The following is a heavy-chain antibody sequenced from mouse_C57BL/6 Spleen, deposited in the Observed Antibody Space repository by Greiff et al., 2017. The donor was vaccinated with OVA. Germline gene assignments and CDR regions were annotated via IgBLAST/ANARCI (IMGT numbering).Heavy chain of an antibody. Sequence: EVKVVESGGGLVKPGGSLKLSCAASGFTFSSYAMSWVRQTPEKRLEWVATISDGGSYTYYPDNVKGRFTISRDNAKNNLYLQMSHLKSEDTAMYYCARDRGDYDRYWYFDVWGTGTTGTVSS. V-gene: IGHV5-4*01. J-gene: IGHJ1*03. D-gene: IGHD2-4*01. CDR2: ISDGGSYT. CDR1: GFTFSSYA. CDR3: ARDRGDYDRYWYFDV.